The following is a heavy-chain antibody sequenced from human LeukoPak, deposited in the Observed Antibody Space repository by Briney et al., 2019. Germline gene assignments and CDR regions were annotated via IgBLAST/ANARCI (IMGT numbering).Heavy chain of an antibody. Sequence: PGGSLRLLCTVSGITLSNYGIIGLPQATGKALEWVAGLSGCGGETHYAHSVQGRFTLSRDNPERTLSPKMNSQRAGDTGVFFCAKRGVVIRVFLVGFHKEAYYFDSWGQGALVTVSS. D-gene: IGHD3-10*01. CDR1: GITLSNYG. CDR2: LSGCGGET. V-gene: IGHV3-23*01. CDR3: AKRGVVIRVFLVGFHKEAYYFDS. J-gene: IGHJ4*02.